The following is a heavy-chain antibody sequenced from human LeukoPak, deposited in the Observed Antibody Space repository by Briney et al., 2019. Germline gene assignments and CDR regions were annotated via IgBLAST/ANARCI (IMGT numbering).Heavy chain of an antibody. V-gene: IGHV3-49*03. J-gene: IGHJ4*02. D-gene: IGHD2-15*01. CDR3: TRGKGDQGWY. CDR2: IRSKAYGGTT. Sequence: GGSLRFSCTASGFTFSDYAMSWFRQAPGKGLEWVGFIRSKAYGGTTEYAASVKGRFTISRDDSKSIAYLQLNSLKTGDTAVYYCTRGKGDQGWYWGQGTLVTVSS. CDR1: GFTFSDYA.